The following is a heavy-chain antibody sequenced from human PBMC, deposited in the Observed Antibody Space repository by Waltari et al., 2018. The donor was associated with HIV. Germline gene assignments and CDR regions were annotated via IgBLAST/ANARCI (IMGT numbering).Heavy chain of an antibody. CDR1: GFTFDDYA. CDR2: ISWNSGSI. Sequence: EVQLVESGGGLVQPGRSLRLSCAASGFTFDDYAMHWVRQAPGKGLEWVSGISWNSGSIGYADSVKGRFTISRDNAKNSLYLQMNSLRAEDTALYYCAKDLGSSENSPHYFDYWGQGTLVTVSS. CDR3: AKDLGSSENSPHYFDY. J-gene: IGHJ4*02. D-gene: IGHD2-2*01. V-gene: IGHV3-9*01.